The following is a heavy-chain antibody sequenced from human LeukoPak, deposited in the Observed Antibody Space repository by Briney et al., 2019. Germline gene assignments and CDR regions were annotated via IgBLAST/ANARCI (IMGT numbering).Heavy chain of an antibody. D-gene: IGHD3-16*01. J-gene: IGHJ4*02. CDR1: GYTFTSYG. V-gene: IGHV1-18*01. CDR2: ISAYNGNT. CDR3: ASPLSYYDYVWGSYRFDY. Sequence: ASVKVSCKASGYTFTSYGISWVRQAPGQGLEWMGWISAYNGNTNYAQKLQGRVTMTTDTSTNTAYMELRSLRSDDTAVYYCASPLSYYDYVWGSYRFDYWGQGTLVTVSS.